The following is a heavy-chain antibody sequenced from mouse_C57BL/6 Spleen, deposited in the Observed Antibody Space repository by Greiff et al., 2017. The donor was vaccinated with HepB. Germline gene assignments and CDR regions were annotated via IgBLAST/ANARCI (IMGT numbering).Heavy chain of an antibody. V-gene: IGHV1-26*01. D-gene: IGHD1-1*01. Sequence: EVQLQQSGPELVKPGASVKISSKASGYTFTDYYMNWVKQSHGKSLEWIGDINPNNGGTSYNQKFKGKATLTVDKSSSTAYMELRSLTSEDSAVYYCANYYGSSYWYFDVWGTGTTVTVSS. CDR3: ANYYGSSYWYFDV. CDR1: GYTFTDYY. CDR2: INPNNGGT. J-gene: IGHJ1*03.